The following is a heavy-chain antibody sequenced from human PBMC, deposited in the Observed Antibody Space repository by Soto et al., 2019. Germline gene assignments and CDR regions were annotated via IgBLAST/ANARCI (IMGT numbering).Heavy chain of an antibody. J-gene: IGHJ6*02. Sequence: QLQLVQSGAEVKKPGSSVKVSCKASGGTCGSYAISWVRQATGQGLEWMGGIIPIVGTANYAQKLQGRVTITADESSSTAYMELSSLRSEDTAVYYCAKYDFWSGDPAYYGMDVWGQGTTVTVSS. CDR3: AKYDFWSGDPAYYGMDV. CDR2: IIPIVGTA. V-gene: IGHV1-69*01. D-gene: IGHD3-3*01. CDR1: GGTCGSYA.